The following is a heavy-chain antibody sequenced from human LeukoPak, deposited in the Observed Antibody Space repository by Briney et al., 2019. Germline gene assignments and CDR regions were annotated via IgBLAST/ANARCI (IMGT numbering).Heavy chain of an antibody. Sequence: SETLSLTCAVYGGSFSGYYWSWIRQPPGKGLEWIGEINHSGSTNYNPSLKSRVTISVDTSKNQFSLKLSSVTAADTAVYYCARAVAARGFYYYYYYMDVWGKGTTVTVSS. CDR3: ARAVAARGFYYYYYYMDV. CDR1: GGSFSGYY. CDR2: INHSGST. D-gene: IGHD6-6*01. V-gene: IGHV4-34*01. J-gene: IGHJ6*03.